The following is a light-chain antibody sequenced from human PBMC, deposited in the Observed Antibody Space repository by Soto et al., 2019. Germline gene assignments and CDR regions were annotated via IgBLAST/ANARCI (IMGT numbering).Light chain of an antibody. CDR3: QQYNSYSRT. Sequence: EIQVTQSPATLSASVGERATLTCRASQSISSCLAWYQQKPGKAPRLLIYDASSLESGVPPRFSGSGSGTEFTLTISSLQPEDFAAYYCQQYNSYSRTFGQGTKVDIK. CDR2: DAS. CDR1: QSISSC. J-gene: IGKJ1*01. V-gene: IGKV1-5*01.